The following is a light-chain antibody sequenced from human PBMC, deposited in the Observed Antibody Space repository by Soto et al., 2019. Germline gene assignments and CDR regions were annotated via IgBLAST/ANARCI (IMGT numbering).Light chain of an antibody. Sequence: EIVLTQSPGTLSLSPGEGGTLSCRASQSISSSYLAWYQQKPGQSPRLLIYAASSRATGIPDWFSGSGSGTDFTPTISRLEPEDFLVYYCQLHGGSHLFSFGQGTKLEIK. CDR2: AAS. J-gene: IGKJ2*01. CDR1: QSISSSY. V-gene: IGKV3-20*01. CDR3: QLHGGSHLFS.